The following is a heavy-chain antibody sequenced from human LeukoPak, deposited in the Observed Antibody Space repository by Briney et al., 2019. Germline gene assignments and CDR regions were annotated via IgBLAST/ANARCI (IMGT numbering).Heavy chain of an antibody. CDR1: GTSISRGSYY. V-gene: IGHV4-39*07. D-gene: IGHD3-22*01. J-gene: IGHJ4*02. CDR2: MYNSGST. Sequence: SETLSLTCTVSGTSISRGSYYWGWIRQPPGKGLEWIGSMYNSGSTYYNPSLKSRVTISVDTSKNQVSLKLNSVTTADTAVYYCARVDFDSYKLFDYWGQGTLVTVSS. CDR3: ARVDFDSYKLFDY.